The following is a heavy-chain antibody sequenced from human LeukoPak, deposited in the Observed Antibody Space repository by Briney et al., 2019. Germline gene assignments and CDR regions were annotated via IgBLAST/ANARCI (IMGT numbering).Heavy chain of an antibody. CDR1: GYTFTGYY. V-gene: IGHV1-2*02. Sequence: ASVKVSCKASGYTFTGYYMHWVRQAPGQGLEWMGWINPNSGGTNYAQKFQGRVTMTRDTSTSTVYMELSSLRSEDTAVYYCARVYGSGSYRDYYYGMDVWGQGTTVTVSS. CDR2: INPNSGGT. D-gene: IGHD3-10*01. J-gene: IGHJ6*02. CDR3: ARVYGSGSYRDYYYGMDV.